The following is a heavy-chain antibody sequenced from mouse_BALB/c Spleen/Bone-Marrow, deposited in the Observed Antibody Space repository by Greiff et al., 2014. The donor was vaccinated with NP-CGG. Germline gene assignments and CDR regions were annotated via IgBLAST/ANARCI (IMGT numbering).Heavy chain of an antibody. Sequence: VQLVESGPGLVAPSQSLSITCTVSGFSLTSYGVHWVRQPPGKGLEWLGVIWAGGSTNYNSTLMSRQTISKDNSKSQVFLKMNSLQTDDTGMYYCARYYYGFLDYWGQGTTLTVSS. CDR3: ARYYYGFLDY. V-gene: IGHV2-9*02. J-gene: IGHJ2*01. CDR1: GFSLTSYG. D-gene: IGHD1-2*01. CDR2: IWAGGST.